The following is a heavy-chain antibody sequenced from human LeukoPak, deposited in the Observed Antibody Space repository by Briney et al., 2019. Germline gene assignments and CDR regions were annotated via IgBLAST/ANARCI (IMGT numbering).Heavy chain of an antibody. CDR3: ASSYYGSGSYVY. D-gene: IGHD3-10*01. J-gene: IGHJ4*02. CDR1: GESISNSRHY. CDR2: IYTSGST. Sequence: PSQTLSLTCTVSGESISNSRHYWSWIRQPAGKGLEWIGRIYTSGSTNYNPSLKSRVTISVDTSKNQFSLKLSSVTAADTAVYYCASSYYGSGSYVYWGQGTLVTVSS. V-gene: IGHV4-61*02.